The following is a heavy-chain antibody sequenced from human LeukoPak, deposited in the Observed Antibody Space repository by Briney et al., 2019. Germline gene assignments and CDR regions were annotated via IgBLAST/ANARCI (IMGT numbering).Heavy chain of an antibody. D-gene: IGHD3-16*02. CDR3: LLQMTYGELSDPDF. CDR2: SGTRSGTK. V-gene: IGHV3-21*01. J-gene: IGHJ4*02. Sequence: GGSLRLSCAASGFSLSSLAMHWVRQAPGKGLEWVSSSGTRSGTKYYADSVMGRFTISRDSAMNSVSLQINSLRAEDTAVYYCLLQMTYGELSDPDFRGQGTLVTVSS. CDR1: GFSLSSLA.